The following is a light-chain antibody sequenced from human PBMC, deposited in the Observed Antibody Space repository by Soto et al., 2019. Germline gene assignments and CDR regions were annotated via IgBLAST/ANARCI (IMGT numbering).Light chain of an antibody. CDR2: EVD. CDR3: SSYAGSTVV. CDR1: SSDVGGYNF. V-gene: IGLV2-8*01. J-gene: IGLJ2*01. Sequence: QSALTQPPSASGSPGQSVTISCIGTSSDVGGYNFVSWYQHHPGKAPKFMIYEVDKRPSGVPDRFSGSKSGNTASLTVPGFQPEDEADYYCSSYAGSTVVFGGGTKLTVL.